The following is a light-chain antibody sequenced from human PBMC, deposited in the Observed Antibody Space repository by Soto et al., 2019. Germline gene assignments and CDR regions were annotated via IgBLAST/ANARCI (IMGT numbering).Light chain of an antibody. CDR1: QGVGST. CDR2: DAY. V-gene: IGKV3-15*01. J-gene: IGKJ4*01. CDR3: QHYKAWPLA. Sequence: EIVMTQSPATLSVSPGERVTLSCRASQGVGSTLAWYRQQPGQAPRLLIYDAYIRATGVPARFSGCGSGTEFALTISSLQSEDFAVYYCQHYKAWPLAFGGGTKVEIK.